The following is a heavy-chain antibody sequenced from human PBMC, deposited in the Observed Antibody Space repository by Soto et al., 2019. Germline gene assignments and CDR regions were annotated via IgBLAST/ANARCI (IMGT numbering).Heavy chain of an antibody. D-gene: IGHD6-13*01. CDR3: AKGIAAASYYYYYGMDV. Sequence: VGSLRLSCAASGFTFSSYAMSWVRQAPGKGLEWVSAISGSGGSTYYADSVKGRFTISRDNSKNTLYLQMNSLRAEDTAVYYCAKGIAAASYYYYYGMDVWGQGTTVTVSS. CDR1: GFTFSSYA. CDR2: ISGSGGST. V-gene: IGHV3-23*01. J-gene: IGHJ6*02.